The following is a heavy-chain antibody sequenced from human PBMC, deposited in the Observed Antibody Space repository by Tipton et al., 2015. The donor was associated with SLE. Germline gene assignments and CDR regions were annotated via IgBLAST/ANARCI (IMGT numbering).Heavy chain of an antibody. D-gene: IGHD3-10*01. Sequence: TLSLTCTVSGDSISSSSYYWGWIRQPPGMGLEWIGGIYYSGSTYYNPSLKSRVTISVDTSKNQFSLKLSSVTAADTAVYYCARDGGLLWGVDYWCQGTLVALSS. CDR1: GDSISSSSYY. CDR2: IYYSGST. J-gene: IGHJ4*02. V-gene: IGHV4-39*07. CDR3: ARDGGLLWGVDY.